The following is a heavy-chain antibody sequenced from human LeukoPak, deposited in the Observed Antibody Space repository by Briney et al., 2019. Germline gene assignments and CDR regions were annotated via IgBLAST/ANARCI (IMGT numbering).Heavy chain of an antibody. D-gene: IGHD3-22*01. V-gene: IGHV3-23*01. CDR3: ARVPRLNGYYYYMDV. Sequence: GGSLRLSCAASGFTFSSYRMNWVRQAPGKGLEWVSAISGSGGSTYYADSVKGRFTISRDNSKNTLYLQMNSLRAEDTAVYYCARVPRLNGYYYYMDVWGKGTTVTVSS. J-gene: IGHJ6*03. CDR2: ISGSGGST. CDR1: GFTFSSYR.